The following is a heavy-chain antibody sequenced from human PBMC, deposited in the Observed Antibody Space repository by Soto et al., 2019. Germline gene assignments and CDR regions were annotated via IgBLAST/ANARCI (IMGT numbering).Heavy chain of an antibody. CDR3: ARGGSSSSFDY. CDR2: IYYSGST. V-gene: IGHV4-31*03. D-gene: IGHD6-6*01. CDR1: GGSISSGGYY. Sequence: PSETLSLTCTVSGGSISSGGYYWSWIRQHPGKGLEWIGYIYYSGSTYYNPSLKSRVTISVDTSKNQFSLKLSSVTAADTAVYYCARGGSSSSFDYWGQGTQVTVSS. J-gene: IGHJ4*02.